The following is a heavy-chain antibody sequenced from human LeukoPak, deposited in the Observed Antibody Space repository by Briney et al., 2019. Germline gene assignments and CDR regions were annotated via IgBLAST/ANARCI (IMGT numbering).Heavy chain of an antibody. D-gene: IGHD3-10*01. CDR1: RFSLSSYN. CDR2: VSSDWGTT. Sequence: TGGSLRLSCSASRFSLSSYNMHWVCQAPGKGLEFVSGVSSDWGTTDYADSARDRFTISRDNSKNTLYLQMSSLRAEDTAIYYCVRGLYGLGWDYWGPGTLVTVSS. J-gene: IGHJ4*02. V-gene: IGHV3-64D*06. CDR3: VRGLYGLGWDY.